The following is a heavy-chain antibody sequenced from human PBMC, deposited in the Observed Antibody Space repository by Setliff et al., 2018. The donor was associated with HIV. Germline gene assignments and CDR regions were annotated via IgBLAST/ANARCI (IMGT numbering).Heavy chain of an antibody. CDR1: GGSMSTTEYH. Sequence: LSLTCTVSGGSMSTTEYHWDWIRQPPGKGLEWIGNIYYSGTTYYKSSLKSRVTISAERSTNQFSLRLTSVTAADTAVYFCARGGVGRALTAWVDSWGQGTLVTVSS. CDR2: IYYSGTT. J-gene: IGHJ4*02. D-gene: IGHD1-26*01. CDR3: ARGGVGRALTAWVDS. V-gene: IGHV4-39*07.